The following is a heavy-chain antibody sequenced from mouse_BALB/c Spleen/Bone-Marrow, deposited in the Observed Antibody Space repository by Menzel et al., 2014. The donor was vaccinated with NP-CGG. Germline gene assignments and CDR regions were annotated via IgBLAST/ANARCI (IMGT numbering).Heavy chain of an antibody. V-gene: IGHV1-4*01. CDR1: GYTFTSYP. Sequence: QVQLKQSGAELARPGASVRMSCKASGYTFTSYPMNWVKQRPGQGLEWIGYINPSSGYTNYNQKFKDKATLTADKSSSTAYMQLSSLTSEDSADYYGTRRAAYYFDYWGQGTTLTVSS. J-gene: IGHJ2*01. CDR2: INPSSGYT. D-gene: IGHD3-3*01. CDR3: TRRAAYYFDY.